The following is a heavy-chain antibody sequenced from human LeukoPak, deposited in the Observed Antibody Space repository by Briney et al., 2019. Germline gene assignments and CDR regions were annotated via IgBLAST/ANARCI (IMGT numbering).Heavy chain of an antibody. J-gene: IGHJ4*02. CDR3: AREPIL. Sequence: PSETLSLTCTVSGVSISSYYWSWIRQPPGKGLEWIGYIYYSGSTNYNPSLKSRVTISVDTSKNQFSLKLSSVTAADTAVYYCAREPILWGQGTLVTVSS. CDR2: IYYSGST. V-gene: IGHV4-59*01. CDR1: GVSISSYY.